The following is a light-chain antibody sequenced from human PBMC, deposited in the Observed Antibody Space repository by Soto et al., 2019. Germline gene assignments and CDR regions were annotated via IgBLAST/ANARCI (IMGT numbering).Light chain of an antibody. CDR3: LQDDSYPLT. CDR2: GAS. CDR1: QGIRND. V-gene: IGKV1-6*01. J-gene: IGKJ4*01. Sequence: AIQMTQSPSSLSASVGDRVTITCRASQGIRNDLGWYQQKPGKAPKLLIYGASSLQSDVPSRFSGSESGTDFTLTISSLQPEDFATYYCLQDDSYPLTFGGGTKVEIK.